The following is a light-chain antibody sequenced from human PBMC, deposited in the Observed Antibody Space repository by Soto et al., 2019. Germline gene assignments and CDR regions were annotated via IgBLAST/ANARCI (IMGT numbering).Light chain of an antibody. CDR1: SSNIGAGYD. J-gene: IGLJ1*01. V-gene: IGLV1-40*01. Sequence: QSVLKQPPSVSGAPGQRVTISCTGSSSNIGAGYDVHWYQQLPGTAPKLLIYGNSNRPSGVPDRFSGSKSGTSASLAITGLQAEDETDYYCQSYDSSLSGSFVFGTGTQLTVL. CDR3: QSYDSSLSGSFV. CDR2: GNS.